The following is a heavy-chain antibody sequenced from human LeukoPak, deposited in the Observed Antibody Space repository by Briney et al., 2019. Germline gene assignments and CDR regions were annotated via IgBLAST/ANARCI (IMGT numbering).Heavy chain of an antibody. V-gene: IGHV4-61*10. J-gene: IGHJ4*02. Sequence: KTSETLSLTCSVSGDSVTGGLYYWSWIRQPAGKGLEWIGHIFSSGSTTYNPSLMSRVTISVDTSNNQFSLKLNSMTTADTAVYYCTRGAGWLIDYWGQGILVTVSS. CDR1: GDSVTGGLYY. D-gene: IGHD3-16*01. CDR2: IFSSGST. CDR3: TRGAGWLIDY.